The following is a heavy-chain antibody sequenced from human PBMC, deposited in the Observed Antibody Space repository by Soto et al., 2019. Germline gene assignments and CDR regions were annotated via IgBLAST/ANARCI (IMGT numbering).Heavy chain of an antibody. J-gene: IGHJ4*02. CDR1: GDLFNNYA. D-gene: IGHD6-13*01. CDR2: ISPLFSTT. V-gene: IGHV1-69*01. CDR3: AASSSVAAAGYFKL. Sequence: QVQLEQSGAEVREPGSSVKVSCKASGDLFNNYAFNWVRQAPGQGLEWMGRISPLFSTTNYAQKFQGRVTIGADELTTTVFLELNNLETEDTAMYFGAASSSVAAAGYFKLWGQGTLVTVSP.